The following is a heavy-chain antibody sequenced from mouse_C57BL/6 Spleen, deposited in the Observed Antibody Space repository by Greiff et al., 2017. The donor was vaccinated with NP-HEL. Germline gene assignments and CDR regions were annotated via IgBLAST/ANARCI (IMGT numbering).Heavy chain of an antibody. CDR3: ARIKKIVATYFDY. J-gene: IGHJ2*01. V-gene: IGHV1S81*02. D-gene: IGHD1-1*01. CDR1: GYTFTSYW. Sequence: FQLQQSGAELVKAGASVKMSCKASGYTFTSYWMHWVKQRLGQGLEWFAETNPTNGRTYYNEKFKSKDTLTVDKSSSTAYMLLIGPTFEDSAVYYCARIKKIVATYFDYWGPGTTLTVSS. CDR2: TNPTNGRT.